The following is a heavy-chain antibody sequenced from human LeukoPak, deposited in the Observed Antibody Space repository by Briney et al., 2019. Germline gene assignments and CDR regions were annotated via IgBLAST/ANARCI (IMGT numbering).Heavy chain of an antibody. J-gene: IGHJ3*02. CDR3: ARVLPVVVTAIEDHDAFDI. D-gene: IGHD2-21*02. V-gene: IGHV1-18*01. CDR2: ISAYNGNT. CDR1: GYTFTSYG. Sequence: ASVKVSCKASGYTFTSYGISWVRQAPGQGLEWMGWISAYNGNTNYAQKLQGRVTMTTDTSTSTAYMELRSLRSDDTAVYYCARVLPVVVTAIEDHDAFDIWGQGTMVTVSS.